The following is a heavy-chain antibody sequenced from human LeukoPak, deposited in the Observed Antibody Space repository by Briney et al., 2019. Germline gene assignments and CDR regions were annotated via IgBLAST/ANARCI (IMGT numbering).Heavy chain of an antibody. CDR2: ISSSGSTI. V-gene: IGHV3-48*03. J-gene: IGHJ3*02. Sequence: PGGSLRLSCAASGFTFSSYEMNWVRQAPGKGLEWVLCISSSGSTIYYADSVKGRFTISRDNAKNSLYLQMNSLRAEDTAVYYCARDSSGDAFDIWGQGTMVTVSS. D-gene: IGHD3-22*01. CDR3: ARDSSGDAFDI. CDR1: GFTFSSYE.